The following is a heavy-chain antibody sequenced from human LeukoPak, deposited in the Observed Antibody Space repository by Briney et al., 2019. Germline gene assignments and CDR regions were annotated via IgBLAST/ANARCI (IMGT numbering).Heavy chain of an antibody. D-gene: IGHD4-23*01. CDR2: ISYDGSNK. Sequence: GGSLRLSCAASGFTFSSYGMHWVRQAPGKGLEWVAVISYDGSNKYYSDSVKGRFTISRDNSKNTLYLQMNSLRAEDTAVYYCAREGPRGNSQFDYWGQGTLVTVSS. CDR3: AREGPRGNSQFDY. J-gene: IGHJ4*02. CDR1: GFTFSSYG. V-gene: IGHV3-30*03.